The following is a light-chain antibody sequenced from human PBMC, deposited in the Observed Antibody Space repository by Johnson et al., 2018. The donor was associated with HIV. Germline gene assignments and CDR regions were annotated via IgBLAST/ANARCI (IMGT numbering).Light chain of an antibody. J-gene: IGLJ1*01. V-gene: IGLV1-51*02. CDR2: ETN. CDR1: SSNIRNNY. CDR3: GAWESSLNTYV. Sequence: VLTQPPSVSAAPGQKVTISCSGRSSNIRNNYVCWLQQLPGTAPTHLIYETNKRPSGSPDRLSGSKSATSASLRLTGLQTGDDADHYCGAWESSLNTYVCGTGPKVTIL.